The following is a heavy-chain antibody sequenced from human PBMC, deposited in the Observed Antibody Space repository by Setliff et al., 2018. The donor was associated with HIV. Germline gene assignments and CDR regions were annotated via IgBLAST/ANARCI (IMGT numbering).Heavy chain of an antibody. J-gene: IGHJ4*02. CDR3: AKDRGSSYSSGSDC. V-gene: IGHV3-9*01. Sequence: GGSLRLSCAGSGFIFGTYAMYWVRQAPGKGLEWVSGINWNGEMTAYADSARGRFTVSRDNARKSLYLQMNSLRAEDTAVYLCAKDRGSSYSSGSDCWGQGTLVTVSS. CDR2: INWNGEMT. D-gene: IGHD6-19*01. CDR1: GFIFGTYA.